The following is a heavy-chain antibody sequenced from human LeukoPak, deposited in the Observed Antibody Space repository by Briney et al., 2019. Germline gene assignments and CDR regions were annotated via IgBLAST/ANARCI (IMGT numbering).Heavy chain of an antibody. CDR3: AKSASYQLLYYYYGMDV. Sequence: GGSLRLSCAASGFTLDDYAMNWVRQAPGKGLEGVSGISWNSGSIGYADSVKGRFTISRDNAKNSLYLQMNSLRAEDTALYYCAKSASYQLLYYYYGMDVWGQGTTVTVSS. J-gene: IGHJ6*02. D-gene: IGHD2-2*01. CDR2: ISWNSGSI. V-gene: IGHV3-9*01. CDR1: GFTLDDYA.